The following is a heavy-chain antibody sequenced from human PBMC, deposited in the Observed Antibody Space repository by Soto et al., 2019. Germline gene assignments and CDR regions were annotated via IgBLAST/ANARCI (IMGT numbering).Heavy chain of an antibody. CDR1: GGSIIGFY. Sequence: SETLSLTCTVSGGSIIGFYWSWMRQPPGKGLEWVGYIFYAGTTLYTPSPKSRVTISVDTSKNQFSLKLSSVTAADTAVYYCARHDRIAKLQKGMGLWGQGTMVTVSS. CDR3: ARHDRIAKLQKGMGL. V-gene: IGHV4-59*01. J-gene: IGHJ3*01. D-gene: IGHD6-13*01. CDR2: IFYAGTT.